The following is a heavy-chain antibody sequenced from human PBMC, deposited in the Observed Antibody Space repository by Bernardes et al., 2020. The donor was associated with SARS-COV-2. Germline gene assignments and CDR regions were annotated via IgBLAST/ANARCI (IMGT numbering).Heavy chain of an antibody. CDR2: FDPEDDET. Sequence: ASVKVSCKVSGYTFTELSMHWVRQAPGKGLEWMGGFDPEDDETNYAQKFQGRVTMTADTSTDTAYMELSSLRSEDTAVYYCATGPLVRGVTDWFDPWGQGTLLTVSS. V-gene: IGHV1-24*01. CDR3: ATGPLVRGVTDWFDP. CDR1: GYTFTELS. J-gene: IGHJ5*02. D-gene: IGHD3-10*01.